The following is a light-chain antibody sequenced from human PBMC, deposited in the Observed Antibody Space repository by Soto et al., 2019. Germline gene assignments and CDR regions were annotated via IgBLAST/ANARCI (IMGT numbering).Light chain of an antibody. CDR3: QEYNAWHKIS. Sequence: EIVTTQSPATLSVSPGERATLSCRASQSISTKVGWYQQRPGQAPRLLIYGASIRATGIPARFSGSGSGTEFTLTIRSLDSEDSAVYYCQEYNAWHKISFGQGTRLEIK. J-gene: IGKJ5*01. V-gene: IGKV3-15*01. CDR1: QSISTK. CDR2: GAS.